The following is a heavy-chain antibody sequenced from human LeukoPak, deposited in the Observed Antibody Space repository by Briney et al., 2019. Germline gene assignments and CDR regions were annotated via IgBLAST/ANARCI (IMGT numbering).Heavy chain of an antibody. V-gene: IGHV1-69*05. CDR1: GYTFTNYG. D-gene: IGHD6-13*01. J-gene: IGHJ4*02. CDR2: IIPIFGTA. CDR3: ARVRGSSSWYSYFDY. Sequence: SVKVSCKASGYTFTNYGISWVRQAPGQGLEWMGGIIPIFGTANYAQKFQGRVTITTDESTSTAYMELSSLRSEDTAVYYCARVRGSSSWYSYFDYWGQGTLVTVSS.